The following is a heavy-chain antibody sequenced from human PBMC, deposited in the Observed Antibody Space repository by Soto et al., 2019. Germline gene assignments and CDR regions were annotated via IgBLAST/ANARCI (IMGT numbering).Heavy chain of an antibody. CDR3: ARHGRPSEYQLLPPPYYYYMDV. V-gene: IGHV4-39*01. CDR1: GGSISSSSYY. Sequence: SETLSLTCTVSGGSISSSSYYWGWIRQPPGKGLEWIGSIYYSGSTYYNPSLKSRVTISVDTSKNQFSLKLSSVTAADTAVYYCARHGRPSEYQLLPPPYYYYMDVWGKGTTVTVSS. D-gene: IGHD2-2*01. CDR2: IYYSGST. J-gene: IGHJ6*03.